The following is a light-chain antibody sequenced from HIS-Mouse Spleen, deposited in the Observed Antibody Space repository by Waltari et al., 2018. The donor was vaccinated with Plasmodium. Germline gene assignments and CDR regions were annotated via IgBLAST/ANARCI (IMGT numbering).Light chain of an antibody. CDR2: GAS. J-gene: IGKJ3*01. CDR1: QSVSSN. CDR3: QQYNNWSFT. Sequence: EIVITQSPATLSVSPGERATLSCRASQSVSSNLAWYQHKPGQAPRLLIYGASTRATGIPARFSGSGSGTEFTLTISSLQSEDFAVYYCQQYNNWSFTFGPGTKVDIK. V-gene: IGKV3-15*01.